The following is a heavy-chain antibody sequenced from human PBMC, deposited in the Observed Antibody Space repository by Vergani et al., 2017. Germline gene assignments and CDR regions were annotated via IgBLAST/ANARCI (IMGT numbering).Heavy chain of an antibody. Sequence: VQLVESGGGLVKPGGSLRLSCSASGLTLSSYGVHWVRQAPGRGLESVTFTRPHEDGAFYSASVRGRFTVSRDNSKNTLYLEMNRLNVDDTAIYYCGKTQGTVVGTWWFDPWGQGTPVTVSS. J-gene: IGHJ5*02. CDR2: TRPHEDGA. CDR3: GKTQGTVVGTWWFDP. V-gene: IGHV3-30*02. D-gene: IGHD1-7*01. CDR1: GLTLSSYG.